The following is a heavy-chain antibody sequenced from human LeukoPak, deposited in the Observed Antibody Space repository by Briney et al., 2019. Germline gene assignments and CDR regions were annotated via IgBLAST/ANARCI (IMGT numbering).Heavy chain of an antibody. J-gene: IGHJ3*02. CDR1: GYTFTGYY. Sequence: ASVKVSCKVSGYTFTGYYMHWVRQAPGQGLEWMGWINPNSGGTNYAQKFQGRVTMTRDTSISTAYMELSRLRSDDTAVYYCASDTWVGEHDAFDIWGQGTMVTVSS. D-gene: IGHD1-26*01. V-gene: IGHV1-2*02. CDR3: ASDTWVGEHDAFDI. CDR2: INPNSGGT.